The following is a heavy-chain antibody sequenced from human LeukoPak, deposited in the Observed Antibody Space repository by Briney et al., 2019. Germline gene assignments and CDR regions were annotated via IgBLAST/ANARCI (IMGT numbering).Heavy chain of an antibody. CDR3: GRDPNGDYIGAFDF. CDR1: AFTVSSNY. V-gene: IGHV3-53*01. Sequence: PGGSLRLSCAASAFTVSSNYMSWVRQAPGKGLEWVSVIYSGGSTYYPDSVKGRFTMSRDNSKNMLYLQLNSLRAEDTAVYYRGRDPNGDYIGAFDFWGQGTMVTVSS. D-gene: IGHD4-17*01. J-gene: IGHJ3*01. CDR2: IYSGGST.